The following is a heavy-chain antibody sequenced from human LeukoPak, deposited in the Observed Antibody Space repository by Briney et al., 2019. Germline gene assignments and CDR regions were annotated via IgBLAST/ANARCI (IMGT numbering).Heavy chain of an antibody. V-gene: IGHV3-11*04. CDR2: ISSSGSTI. Sequence: GRSLRLSCAASGFTFSDYYMSWIRQAPGKGLEWVSYISSSGSTIYYADSVKGRFTISRDNAKKSLYLQMNSLRAEDTAVYYCARDDDWNYEDYWGQGTLVTVSS. CDR1: GFTFSDYY. J-gene: IGHJ4*02. CDR3: ARDDDWNYEDY. D-gene: IGHD1-7*01.